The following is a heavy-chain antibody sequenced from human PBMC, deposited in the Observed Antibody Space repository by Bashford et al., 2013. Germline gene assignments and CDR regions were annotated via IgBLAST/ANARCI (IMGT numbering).Heavy chain of an antibody. Sequence: GGSLRLSCAASGFTFSSYAMHWVRQAPGKGLEWVAVISYDGSNKYYADSVKGRFTISRDNAKNSLYLQMNSLRAEDTAVYYCARDTIEMATIIPNWFDPWGQGTLVTVSS. CDR1: GFTFSSYA. J-gene: IGHJ5*02. CDR2: ISYDGSNK. CDR3: ARDTIEMATIIPNWFDP. V-gene: IGHV3-30-3*01. D-gene: IGHD5-24*01.